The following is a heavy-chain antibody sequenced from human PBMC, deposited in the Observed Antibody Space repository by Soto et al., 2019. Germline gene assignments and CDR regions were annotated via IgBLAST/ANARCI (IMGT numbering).Heavy chain of an antibody. CDR1: GYSCTIYW. Sequence: PGEALKISCDGSGYSCTIYWIGWVLQIRGKGLGWMGIIYPGDSDTRYSPSFQGQVTISADKSISTAYLQWSSLKASDTAMYYCARVGRRGIAARHSYYGMDVSGHGTTVTVA. CDR2: IYPGDSDT. CDR3: ARVGRRGIAARHSYYGMDV. D-gene: IGHD6-6*01. V-gene: IGHV5-51*01. J-gene: IGHJ6*02.